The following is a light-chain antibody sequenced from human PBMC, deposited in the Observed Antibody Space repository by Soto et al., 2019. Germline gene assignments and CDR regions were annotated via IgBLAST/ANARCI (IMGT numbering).Light chain of an antibody. CDR2: SAS. CDR3: QQYDNAVWT. J-gene: IGKJ1*01. Sequence: EIVLTQSPVTLSLSPGERSTLSCRASHSVISTFLTWYQQKPGQAPRLLLYSASNRATGVPDRFSGSGSGTDFTLTISRLEPEDFAVYYCQQYDNAVWTFGQGTKVDIK. CDR1: HSVISTF. V-gene: IGKV3-20*01.